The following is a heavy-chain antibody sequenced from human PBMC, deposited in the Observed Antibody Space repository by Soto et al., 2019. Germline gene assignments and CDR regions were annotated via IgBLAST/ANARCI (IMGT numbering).Heavy chain of an antibody. CDR3: ARLVTPVVIIEY. CDR1: GDRFTSYW. J-gene: IGHJ4*02. CDR2: IYPGDSDT. D-gene: IGHD2-21*01. Sequence: VESLKISCSASGDRFTSYWIAWVRQMPGKGLEWMGIIYPGDSDTRYSPSFQGQVTISADKSLNTAYLQWGSLKASDTAIYYCARLVTPVVIIEYWGQGALVTVSS. V-gene: IGHV5-51*01.